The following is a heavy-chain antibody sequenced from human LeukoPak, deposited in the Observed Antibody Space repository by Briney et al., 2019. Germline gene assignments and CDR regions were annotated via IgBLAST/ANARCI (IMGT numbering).Heavy chain of an antibody. Sequence: ASVKVSCKASGYTFSNYAITWVRQAPGQGLEWMGWISGDNGQTKYAQNFQDRVTMTTDTPTSTAYLELKSLGSDDTAVYYCARDPGTYTGSYYGLNWGQGTLVTV. V-gene: IGHV1-18*01. CDR3: ARDPGTYTGSYYGLN. CDR1: GYTFSNYA. CDR2: ISGDNGQT. D-gene: IGHD1-26*01. J-gene: IGHJ4*02.